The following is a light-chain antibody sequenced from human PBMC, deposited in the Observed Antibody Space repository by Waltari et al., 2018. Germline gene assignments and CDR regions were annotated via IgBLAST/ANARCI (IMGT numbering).Light chain of an antibody. Sequence: IVMAQSPDSLAVPLGVSATINCKSSQSLLYSHNHRYYLDWYQKKSGQPPRLLISWASTRESGVPDRFSGSGSGTDFTLTISSLQAEDVAVYYCQQYFSTPGAFGGGTRVQIK. CDR3: QQYFSTPGA. V-gene: IGKV4-1*01. J-gene: IGKJ4*01. CDR2: WAS. CDR1: QSLLYSHNHRYY.